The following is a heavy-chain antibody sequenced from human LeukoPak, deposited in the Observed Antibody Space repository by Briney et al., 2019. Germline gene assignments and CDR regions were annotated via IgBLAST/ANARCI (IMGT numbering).Heavy chain of an antibody. CDR3: AKSLYGGCDY. J-gene: IGHJ4*02. V-gene: IGHV3-23*01. D-gene: IGHD3-16*02. Sequence: GGSLRLSCAASGFSFSTYAMSWVRQAPGKGLEWVSGVNGNGGSTSYADSVKGRFTIFRDNSKNTVYLQMNSLRVEDTAVYYCAKSLYGGCDYWGQGTVVTVSS. CDR2: VNGNGGST. CDR1: GFSFSTYA.